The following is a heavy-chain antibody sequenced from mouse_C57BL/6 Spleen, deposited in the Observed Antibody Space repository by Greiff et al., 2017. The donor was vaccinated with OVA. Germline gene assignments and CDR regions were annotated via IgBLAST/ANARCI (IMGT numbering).Heavy chain of an antibody. CDR3: ARRDYGNSWFAY. V-gene: IGHV1-50*01. Sequence: VQLQQPGAELVKPGASVKLSRKASGYTFTSYWMQWVKQRPGQGLEWIGEIDPSDSYTNYNQKFKGKATLTVDTSSSTAYMQLSSLTSEDSAVYYCARRDYGNSWFAYWGQGTLVTVSA. D-gene: IGHD2-1*01. J-gene: IGHJ3*01. CDR2: IDPSDSYT. CDR1: GYTFTSYW.